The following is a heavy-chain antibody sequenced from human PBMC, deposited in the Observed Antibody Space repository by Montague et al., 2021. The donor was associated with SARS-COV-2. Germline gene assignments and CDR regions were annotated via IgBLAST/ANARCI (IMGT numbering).Heavy chain of an antibody. J-gene: IGHJ6*02. CDR3: TSGREGNYNVMDV. Sequence: CAISGDSDSGISARWNWVRQSPQRRLEWLGGTYYRSKWNNDYALSVRGRVTINPDTSKNQFSLQLDSVTPEDTAIYYCTSGREGNYNVMDVWGQGTTVTVSS. CDR2: TYYRSKWNN. D-gene: IGHD1-1*01. V-gene: IGHV6-1*01. CDR1: GDSDSGISAR.